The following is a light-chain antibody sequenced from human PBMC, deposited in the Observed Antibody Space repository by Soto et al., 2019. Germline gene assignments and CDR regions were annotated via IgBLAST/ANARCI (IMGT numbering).Light chain of an antibody. Sequence: EIVLTQSPSTLSLSPGERATLSCRASQTVGNNYLAWYQQKPGQAPRLLIYDASNRATGISNRFSGSGYGTDFTLTISRLQPEDFAVYCCNQSARTPLTFGQGTKVDIK. CDR2: DAS. CDR1: QTVGNNY. J-gene: IGKJ1*01. V-gene: IGKV3-20*01. CDR3: NQSARTPLT.